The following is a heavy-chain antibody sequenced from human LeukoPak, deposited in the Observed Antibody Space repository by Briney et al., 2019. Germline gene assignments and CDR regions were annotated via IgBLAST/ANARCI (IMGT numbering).Heavy chain of an antibody. D-gene: IGHD3-22*01. V-gene: IGHV4-4*07. CDR1: GGSISTYY. CDR3: ARGLGVGYDSSGYYYGEGLGFDY. J-gene: IGHJ4*02. CDR2: IYTSGST. Sequence: PSETLSLTCTVSGGSISTYYWGWIRQPAGKGLEWIGRIYTSGSTNYNPSLKSRVTISVDTSKNQFSLKLSSVTAADTAVYYCARGLGVGYDSSGYYYGEGLGFDYWGQGTLVTVSS.